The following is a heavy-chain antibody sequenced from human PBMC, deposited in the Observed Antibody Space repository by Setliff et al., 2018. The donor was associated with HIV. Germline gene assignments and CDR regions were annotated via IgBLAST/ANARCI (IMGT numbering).Heavy chain of an antibody. V-gene: IGHV4-4*07. CDR3: ARGPSGTYYREFDF. D-gene: IGHD1-26*01. Sequence: PSETLSLTCTVSGGSISSDYWSWIRQPAGKGLEWIGRVYISGSTNYSPSLRSRVTISVDRFRNQFSLQLRSVTAADTAVYYCARGPSGTYYREFDFWGQGTLVTVSS. CDR2: VYISGST. J-gene: IGHJ4*02. CDR1: GGSISSDY.